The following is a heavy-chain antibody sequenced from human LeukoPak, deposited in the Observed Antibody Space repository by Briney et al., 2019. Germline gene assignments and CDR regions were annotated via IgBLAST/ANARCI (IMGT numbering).Heavy chain of an antibody. CDR1: GGSISSYY. CDR3: ARETRGELGATTNAFDI. J-gene: IGHJ3*02. D-gene: IGHD1-26*01. Sequence: TSETLSLTCTVSGGSISSYYWSWIRQPAGKGLEWIGRIYTSGSTNYNPSLKSRVTMSVDTSKNQFSLKLSSVTAADTAVYYCARETRGELGATTNAFDIWGQGTMVTVSS. V-gene: IGHV4-4*07. CDR2: IYTSGST.